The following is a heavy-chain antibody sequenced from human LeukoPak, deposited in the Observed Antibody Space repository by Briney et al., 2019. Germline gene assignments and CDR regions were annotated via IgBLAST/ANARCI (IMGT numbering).Heavy chain of an antibody. CDR3: ARGDY. J-gene: IGHJ4*02. Sequence: SETLSLTCTVSGASINSAGYYWSWIRQLPGKGLEWIGYISYTGSTYYNPSLKSRVIISRDTSKYQFSLKLSSVTAADTAIYYCARGDYWGQGTLVTVSS. V-gene: IGHV4-31*03. CDR2: ISYTGST. CDR1: GASINSAGYY.